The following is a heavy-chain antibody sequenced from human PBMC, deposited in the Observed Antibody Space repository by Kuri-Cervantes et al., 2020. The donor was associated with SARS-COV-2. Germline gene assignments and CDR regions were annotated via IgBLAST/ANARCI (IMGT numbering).Heavy chain of an antibody. D-gene: IGHD1-26*01. CDR1: GYTFTSYG. J-gene: IGHJ4*02. CDR3: ARAEVGATYDY. V-gene: IGHV1-18*01. Sequence: GGFLRLSCKASGYTFTSYGISWVRQAPGQGLEWMGWISAYNGNTNYAQKLQGRVTTTRDTSASTAYMELSSLRSEDTAVNYCARAEVGATYDYWGQGTLVTVSS. CDR2: ISAYNGNT.